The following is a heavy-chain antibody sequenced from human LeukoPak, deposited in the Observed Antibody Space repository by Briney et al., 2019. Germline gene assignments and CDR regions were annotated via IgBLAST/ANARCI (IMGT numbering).Heavy chain of an antibody. J-gene: IGHJ4*02. V-gene: IGHV4-61*02. Sequence: SETLSLTCTVSGGSISSGSYYWSWIRQPAGKGLEWIGRIYTSGSTNYNPSPKSRVTISVDTSKNQFSLKLSSVTAADTAVYYCARGARLEDWGQGTLVTVSS. D-gene: IGHD5-24*01. CDR3: ARGARLED. CDR1: GGSISSGSYY. CDR2: IYTSGST.